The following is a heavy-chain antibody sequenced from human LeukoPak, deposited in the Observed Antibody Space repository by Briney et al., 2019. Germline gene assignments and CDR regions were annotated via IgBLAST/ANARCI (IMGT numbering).Heavy chain of an antibody. D-gene: IGHD5-12*01. Sequence: PGGSLRLSCAASGFTLSDYYMSWIRQAPGKGLEWVSYISSSSSYTNYADSVKGRFTISRDNAKNSLYLQMNSLRAEDTAVYYCARGYSGYDFDYWGQGTLVTVSS. CDR2: ISSSSSYT. CDR1: GFTLSDYY. CDR3: ARGYSGYDFDY. J-gene: IGHJ4*02. V-gene: IGHV3-11*06.